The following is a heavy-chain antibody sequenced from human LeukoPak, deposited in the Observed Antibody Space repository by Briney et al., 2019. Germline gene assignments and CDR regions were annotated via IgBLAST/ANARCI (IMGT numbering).Heavy chain of an antibody. Sequence: SETLSLTCTVSGDSISSSNYYWGWVRQPPGKGLEWLGSIFRSRSTYYNPSLKSRVTTSVDTSKNQFSLKLSSVTAADTAVYYCVRDSYGGIRDFDSWGQGTLVTVSS. CDR1: GDSISSSNYY. V-gene: IGHV4-39*01. CDR2: IFRSRST. D-gene: IGHD5-18*01. J-gene: IGHJ4*02. CDR3: VRDSYGGIRDFDS.